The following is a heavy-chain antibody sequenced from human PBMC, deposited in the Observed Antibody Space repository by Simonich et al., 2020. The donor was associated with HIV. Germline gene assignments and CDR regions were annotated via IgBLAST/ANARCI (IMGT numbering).Heavy chain of an antibody. J-gene: IGHJ4*02. CDR3: ARLTIAETGTGFDC. CDR1: GFTFDDYA. V-gene: IGHV3-9*01. CDR2: SRWNRGSI. Sequence: EVQLVESGGGLVQPGRSLRLSCAASGFTFDDYAMHWVRQTPGKGREWVSGSRWNRGSIAYADSVKGRFTISRDNAKNSLYLQMNSLRPEDTALYYCARLTIAETGTGFDCWGQGTLVTVSS. D-gene: IGHD6-13*01.